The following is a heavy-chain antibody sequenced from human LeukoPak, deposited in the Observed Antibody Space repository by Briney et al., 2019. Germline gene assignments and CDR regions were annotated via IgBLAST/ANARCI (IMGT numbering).Heavy chain of an antibody. CDR3: ASYYDSSGAPFDY. D-gene: IGHD3-22*01. CDR2: IIPIFGTA. CDR1: GCTFSSYA. V-gene: IGHV1-69*05. J-gene: IGHJ4*02. Sequence: SVKVSCKASGCTFSSYAISWVRQAPGQGLEWMGGIIPIFGTANYAQKFQGRVTITTDESTSTAYMELSSLRSEDTAVYYCASYYDSSGAPFDYWGQGTLVTVSS.